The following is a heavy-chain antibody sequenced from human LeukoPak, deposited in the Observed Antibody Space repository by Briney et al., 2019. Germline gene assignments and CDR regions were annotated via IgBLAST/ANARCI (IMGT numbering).Heavy chain of an antibody. CDR2: ISGSGGST. Sequence: GGSLRLSCAASGFTFSSYAMSWVRQAPGKGLEWVSAISGSGGSTYYADSVKGRFTISRDNSKNTLYLQINSLRAEDTAVYYCARDESDYGSGSYYDYWGQGTLVTVSS. J-gene: IGHJ4*02. D-gene: IGHD3-10*01. CDR1: GFTFSSYA. V-gene: IGHV3-23*01. CDR3: ARDESDYGSGSYYDY.